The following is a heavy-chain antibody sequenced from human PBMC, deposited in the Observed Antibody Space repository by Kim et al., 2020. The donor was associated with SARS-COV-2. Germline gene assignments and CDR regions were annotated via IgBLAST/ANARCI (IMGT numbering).Heavy chain of an antibody. CDR2: IWYDGSNK. D-gene: IGHD3-22*01. CDR3: ARVKGDSSGYYYYYYYGMDV. J-gene: IGHJ6*02. CDR1: GFTFSSYG. V-gene: IGHV3-33*01. Sequence: GGSLRLSCAASGFTFSSYGMHWVRQAPGKGLEWVAVIWYDGSNKYYADSVKGRFTISRDNSKNTLYLQMNSLRAEDTAVYYCARVKGDSSGYYYYYYYGMDVWGQGTTVTVSS.